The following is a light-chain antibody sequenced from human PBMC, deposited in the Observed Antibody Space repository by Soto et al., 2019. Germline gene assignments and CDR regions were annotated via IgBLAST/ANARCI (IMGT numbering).Light chain of an antibody. CDR2: EVS. CDR3: SSYTRTTTHV. J-gene: IGLJ1*01. CDR1: SSDVGGYNY. V-gene: IGLV2-14*01. Sequence: QSALTQPASVSGSPGQSITISCTGTSSDVGGYNYVSWYQQHPGKAPKLMIYEVSNRPSGVSIRCSGSKSGNTASLTISGLQAEDEADYYCSSYTRTTTHVFGTGTKVTVL.